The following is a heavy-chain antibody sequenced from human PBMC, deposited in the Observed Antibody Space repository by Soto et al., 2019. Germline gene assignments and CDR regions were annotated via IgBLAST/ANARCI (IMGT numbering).Heavy chain of an antibody. CDR2: ISGSGGST. J-gene: IGHJ4*02. V-gene: IGHV3-23*01. CDR3: AKGEISLDGMVGATWWPLYYFDY. D-gene: IGHD1-26*01. CDR1: GFTFSSYA. Sequence: GGSLRLSCAASGFTFSSYAMSWVRQAPGKGLEWVSAISGSGGSTYYADSVKGRFTISRDNSKNTLYLQMNSLRAEDTAVYYCAKGEISLDGMVGATWWPLYYFDYWGQGTLVTVSS.